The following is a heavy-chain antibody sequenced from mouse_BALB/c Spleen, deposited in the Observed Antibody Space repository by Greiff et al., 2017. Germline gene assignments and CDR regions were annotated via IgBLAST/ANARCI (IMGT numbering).Heavy chain of an antibody. CDR3: ARDGNGFAY. J-gene: IGHJ3*01. V-gene: IGHV1-55*01. CDR1: GYNFTSYW. Sequence: QVQLQQPGAELVKPGTSVKLSCKASGYNFTSYWINWVKLRPGQGLEWIGDIYPGSGSTNYNEKFKSKATLTVDTSSSTAYMQLCSLASEDSALYYCARDGNGFAYWGQGTLVTVSA. D-gene: IGHD2-1*01. CDR2: IYPGSGST.